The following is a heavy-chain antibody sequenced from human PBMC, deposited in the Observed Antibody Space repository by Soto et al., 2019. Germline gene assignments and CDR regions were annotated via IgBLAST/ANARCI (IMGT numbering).Heavy chain of an antibody. D-gene: IGHD2-15*01. CDR1: GFTFSNNA. CDR2: LSDDGSKT. V-gene: IGHV3-30-3*01. CDR3: ATDYLCYGEGAEF. J-gene: IGHJ1*01. Sequence: QVQLVESGGGVVQPGRSLRLSCAASGFTFSNNALHWVRQAPGKGLEWVAGLSDDGSKTYYAESVKGRFTISRDNSKSTMFLQMTGLRPDDTAVYYCATDYLCYGEGAEFWGQGTLLTVSS.